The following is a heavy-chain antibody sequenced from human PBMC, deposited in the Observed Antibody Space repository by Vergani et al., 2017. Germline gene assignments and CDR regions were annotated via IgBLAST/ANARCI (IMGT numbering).Heavy chain of an antibody. CDR1: GFTFSSYS. J-gene: IGHJ5*02. V-gene: IGHV3-21*01. CDR2: ISSSSSFI. CDR3: ARGGLALDQDRPYGSGSSNWFDP. D-gene: IGHD3-10*01. Sequence: EVQLVESGGGLVKRGGSLRLSCAASGFTFSSYSMNWVRQAPGKGLEWVSFISSSSSFIHYSDSLTGRFTISRDNAKSSLYLQMNSLRAEDTGVYYCARGGLALDQDRPYGSGSSNWFDPWGQGTLVTVSS.